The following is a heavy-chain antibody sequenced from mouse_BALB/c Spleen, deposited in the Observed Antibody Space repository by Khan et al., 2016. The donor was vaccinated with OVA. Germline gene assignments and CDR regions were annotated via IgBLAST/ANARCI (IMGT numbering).Heavy chain of an antibody. CDR2: ISYSGNT. J-gene: IGHJ3*01. CDR1: GYSITSEFA. CDR3: ARKDYYDYDPFPY. V-gene: IGHV3-2*02. Sequence: EVKLLESGPGLVKPSQSLSLTCTVTGYSITSEFAWNWIRQFPGNKLEWMGYISYSGNTRYNPSLKSLISITRDPSRNQFFLQLNSVTTEDTATYYCARKDYYDYDPFPYWGQGTLVTVSA. D-gene: IGHD2-4*01.